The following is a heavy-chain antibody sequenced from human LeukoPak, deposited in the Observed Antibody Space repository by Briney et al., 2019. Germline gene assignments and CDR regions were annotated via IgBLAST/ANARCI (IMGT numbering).Heavy chain of an antibody. CDR1: EFTFSSYS. CDR2: ISGSGDST. D-gene: IGHD6-19*01. J-gene: IGHJ4*02. V-gene: IGHV3-23*01. Sequence: GGSLRLSCAASEFTFSSYSMNWVRQAPGKGLESVSGISGSGDSTYYADSVKGRFTISRDNSKNTLYLQMNSLRVEDTAAYYCAKVRAPSGWFNSDYWGQGTLVTASS. CDR3: AKVRAPSGWFNSDY.